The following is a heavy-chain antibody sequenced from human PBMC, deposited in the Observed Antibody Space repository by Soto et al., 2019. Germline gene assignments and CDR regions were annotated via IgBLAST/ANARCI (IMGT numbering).Heavy chain of an antibody. D-gene: IGHD4-17*01. CDR2: IYWDGDE. Sequence: QLTLKESGPTLVKPTQTLTLTCTVSGFSITDSGVGVGWIRQPPGKALEWLALIYWDGDERYSPSLRSRLTTTXXXSXXQVVLTLTNVDPVDTATYFCAHRPTTTVSTVWFDPWGQGTLVTVSS. CDR3: AHRPTTTVSTVWFDP. V-gene: IGHV2-5*02. J-gene: IGHJ5*02. CDR1: GFSITDSGVG.